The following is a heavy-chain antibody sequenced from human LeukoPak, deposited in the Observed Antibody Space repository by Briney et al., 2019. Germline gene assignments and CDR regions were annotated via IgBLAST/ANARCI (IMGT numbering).Heavy chain of an antibody. V-gene: IGHV4-59*01. CDR1: GGSMRHSY. D-gene: IGHD3-3*01. CDR2: VYDKGNS. CDR3: ARGSRYKPDFFDD. J-gene: IGHJ4*02. Sequence: PSETLSLTCSVSGGSMRHSYWTWIRQTPEKGLEWIGYVYDKGNSNFRSSLRSRVIMSVDTSKNEFSLKLSSVTAADTAVYFCARGSRYKPDFFDDWGLGTPVTVSS.